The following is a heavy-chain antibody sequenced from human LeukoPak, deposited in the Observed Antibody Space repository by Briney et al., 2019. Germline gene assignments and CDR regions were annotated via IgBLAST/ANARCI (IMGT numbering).Heavy chain of an antibody. D-gene: IGHD3-10*01. Sequence: GASVKVSCKASGYTFTGYYMHWVRQAPGQGLEWMGWINPNSGGTNYAQKFQGRVTMTRDTSISTAYMELSRLRSDDTAVYYCARQPRAYWFGESGSDYWGQGTLVTVSS. CDR3: ARQPRAYWFGESGSDY. J-gene: IGHJ4*02. CDR2: INPNSGGT. CDR1: GYTFTGYY. V-gene: IGHV1-2*02.